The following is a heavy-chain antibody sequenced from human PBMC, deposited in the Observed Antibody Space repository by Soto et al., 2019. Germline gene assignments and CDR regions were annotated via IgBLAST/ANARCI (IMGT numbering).Heavy chain of an antibody. D-gene: IGHD3-10*01. V-gene: IGHV1-69*02. Sequence: SVKVSCKASGYTFSSYYMHWVRQAPGLGLEWMGRVNPIVSMSNYAQKFQGRVTITAEKSTNTAYMQLSSLRSEDTAIYYCAASYGSGYRAFDYWGQGALVTVSS. CDR1: GYTFSSYY. CDR3: AASYGSGYRAFDY. J-gene: IGHJ4*02. CDR2: VNPIVSMS.